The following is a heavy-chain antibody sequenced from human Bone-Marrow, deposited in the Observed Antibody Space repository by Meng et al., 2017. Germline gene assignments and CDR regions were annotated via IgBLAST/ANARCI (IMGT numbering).Heavy chain of an antibody. CDR2: WDGDST. CDR3: ASGGGIDYGDYGGLDP. J-gene: IGHJ5*02. Sequence: WDGDSTFFADSVKGRFTISRDNSKNSLYLQMNSLRTEDTALYYCASGGGIDYGDYGGLDPWGQGTLVTVSS. V-gene: IGHV3-43*01. D-gene: IGHD4-17*01.